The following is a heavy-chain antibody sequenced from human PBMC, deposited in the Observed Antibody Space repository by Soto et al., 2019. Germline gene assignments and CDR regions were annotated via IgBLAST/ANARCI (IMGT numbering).Heavy chain of an antibody. Sequence: SETLSLTCAVYGGSFSGYYWSWIRQPPGKGLEWIGEINHSGSTNYNPSLKSRVTISVDTSKNQFSLKLSSVTAADTAVYYCARVRPYIWGSYPPEWFDPWGQGTLVTVSS. V-gene: IGHV4-34*01. CDR2: INHSGST. CDR1: GGSFSGYY. D-gene: IGHD3-16*02. J-gene: IGHJ5*02. CDR3: ARVRPYIWGSYPPEWFDP.